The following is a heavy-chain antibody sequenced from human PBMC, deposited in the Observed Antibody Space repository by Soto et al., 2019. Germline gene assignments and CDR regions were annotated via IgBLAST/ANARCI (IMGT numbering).Heavy chain of an antibody. J-gene: IGHJ6*02. CDR2: IYSGGST. V-gene: IGHV3-66*01. Sequence: PGGSLRLSCAASGFTVSSNYMSWVRQAPGKGLEWVSVIYSGGSTYYADSVKGRFTISRDNSKNTLYLQMNSLRAEDTAVYYCARDGIKEWLLLPNLYYYGMDVWGQGTTVTVSS. CDR3: ARDGIKEWLLLPNLYYYGMDV. CDR1: GFTVSSNY. D-gene: IGHD3-22*01.